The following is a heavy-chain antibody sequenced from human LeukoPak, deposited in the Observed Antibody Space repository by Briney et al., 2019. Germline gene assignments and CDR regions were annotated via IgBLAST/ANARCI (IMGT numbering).Heavy chain of an antibody. D-gene: IGHD1-26*01. J-gene: IGHJ4*02. CDR3: ARGGVGANLDY. V-gene: IGHV3-74*01. CDR2: INKDGSST. CDR1: GFIFSSYW. Sequence: GGSLRLSCAASGFIFSSYWMQWVRQAPGKGLVWVSRINKDGSSTTYAESVKGRFTISRDNAKNTLYLQMNSLRAEDTAVYYCARGGVGANLDYWGQGTLVTVSS.